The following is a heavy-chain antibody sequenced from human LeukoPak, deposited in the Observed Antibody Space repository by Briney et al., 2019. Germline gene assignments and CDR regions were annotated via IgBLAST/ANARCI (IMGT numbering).Heavy chain of an antibody. V-gene: IGHV3-23*01. CDR3: AKALEGDFWGGYPPFDY. J-gene: IGHJ4*02. CDR2: ISGSGGST. D-gene: IGHD3-3*01. Sequence: GGSLRLSCAASGFTFSSYAMSWVRQAPGKGLEWVSAISGSGGSTYYADSVKGRFTISRDNSKNTLYLQMNSLRAEDTAVYYCAKALEGDFWGGYPPFDYWGQGTLVTVSS. CDR1: GFTFSSYA.